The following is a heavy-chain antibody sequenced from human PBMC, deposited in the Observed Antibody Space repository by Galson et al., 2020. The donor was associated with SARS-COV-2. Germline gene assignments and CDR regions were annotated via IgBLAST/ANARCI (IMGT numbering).Heavy chain of an antibody. Sequence: HGESLKISCKGSGYSFTSYWIGWVRQMPGKGLEWMGIIYPGDSDTRYSPSFQGQVTISADKSISTAYLQWSSLKASDTAMYYCARQGATYYYDSSGYEQYYFDYWGQGTLVTVSS. CDR2: IYPGDSDT. CDR3: ARQGATYYYDSSGYEQYYFDY. J-gene: IGHJ4*02. V-gene: IGHV5-51*01. D-gene: IGHD3-22*01. CDR1: GYSFTSYW.